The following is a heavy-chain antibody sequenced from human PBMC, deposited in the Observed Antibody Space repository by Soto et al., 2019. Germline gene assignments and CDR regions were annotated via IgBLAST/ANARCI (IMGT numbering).Heavy chain of an antibody. Sequence: QVQLQESGPGLVKPSQTLSLTCTVPGGSISSGDYYWTWIRQPPGKGREWIGYIYYSGSTNYNPSLSSRVTISVDTSKNQFSLNLSSVTAADTAVYYCARIVESGYTIDFDLWGRGTLVTVSS. CDR3: ARIVESGYTIDFDL. V-gene: IGHV4-30-4*01. D-gene: IGHD3-16*02. J-gene: IGHJ2*01. CDR2: IYYSGST. CDR1: GGSISSGDYY.